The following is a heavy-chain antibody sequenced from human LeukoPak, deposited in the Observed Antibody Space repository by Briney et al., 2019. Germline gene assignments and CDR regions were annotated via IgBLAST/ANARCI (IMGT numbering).Heavy chain of an antibody. Sequence: SETLSLTCTVSGGSISSYYWSWIRQPPGKGLEWIAYIYDSGSTNYNPSLKSRVTISVDTSKNQFSLKLSSVTAADTAVYYCAREGGFSSGYLNNWFDPWGQGTLVTVSS. CDR2: IYDSGST. CDR1: GGSISSYY. D-gene: IGHD6-19*01. CDR3: AREGGFSSGYLNNWFDP. V-gene: IGHV4-59*01. J-gene: IGHJ5*02.